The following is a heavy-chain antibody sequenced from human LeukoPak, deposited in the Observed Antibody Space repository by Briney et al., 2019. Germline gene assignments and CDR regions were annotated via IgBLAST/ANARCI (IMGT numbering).Heavy chain of an antibody. Sequence: SETLSLTCTVSGGSISSSSYYWGWIRQPPGKGLEWIGYIYYSGSTNYNPSLKSRVTISVDTSKNQFSLKLSSVTAVDTAVYYCARKENVYYYFDYWGQGTLVTVSS. J-gene: IGHJ4*02. D-gene: IGHD3-10*01. V-gene: IGHV4-61*05. CDR1: GGSISSSSYY. CDR2: IYYSGST. CDR3: ARKENVYYYFDY.